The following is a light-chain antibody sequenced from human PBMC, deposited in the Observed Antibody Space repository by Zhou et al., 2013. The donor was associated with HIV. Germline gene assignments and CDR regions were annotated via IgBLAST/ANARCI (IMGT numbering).Light chain of an antibody. CDR3: QQFNRYPFT. Sequence: DIQMTQSPSTLSASVGDRVTITCRASQSISNYLAWYQQKPGTAPNLLIYKASNLESGVPSRFSGGGSGTEFTLTISSLQPDDFATYYCQQFNRYPFTFGPGTKV. CDR1: QSISNY. J-gene: IGKJ3*01. CDR2: KAS. V-gene: IGKV1-5*03.